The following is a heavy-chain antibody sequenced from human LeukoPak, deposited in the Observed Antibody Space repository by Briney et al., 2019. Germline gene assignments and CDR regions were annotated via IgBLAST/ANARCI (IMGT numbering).Heavy chain of an antibody. CDR2: IYSGGAT. V-gene: IGHV3-53*04. J-gene: IGHJ4*02. D-gene: IGHD1-14*01. CDR3: ARVLHGKNPFYY. CDR1: GFTVSSNY. Sequence: PGGSLRLSCEASGFTVSSNYMTWVRQAPGKGLEWVSVIYSGGATYYADSVKGRFTISRHNSRNTLYLQMNSLRAEDTALYYCARVLHGKNPFYYGARGPLAPVSS.